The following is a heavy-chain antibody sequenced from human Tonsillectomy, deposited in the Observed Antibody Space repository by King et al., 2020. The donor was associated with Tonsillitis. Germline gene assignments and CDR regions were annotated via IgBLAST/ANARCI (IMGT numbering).Heavy chain of an antibody. Sequence: LTLKESGPTLVKPTQTLTLTCTFSGFSLSTSGVGVGWIRQPPGKALEWLALIYWNDDKRYSPSLKSRLTITKDTSQNQVVLTMTNMDSVDTAMHDCAHTCPLRGYCSGDGCKNFDYWGQGTLVTVSS. CDR1: GFSLSTSGVG. J-gene: IGHJ4*02. D-gene: IGHD2-15*01. CDR3: AHTCPLRGYCSGDGCKNFDY. CDR2: IYWNDDK. V-gene: IGHV2-5*01.